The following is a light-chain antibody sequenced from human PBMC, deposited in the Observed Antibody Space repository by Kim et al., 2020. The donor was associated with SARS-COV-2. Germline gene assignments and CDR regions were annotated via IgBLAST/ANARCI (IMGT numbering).Light chain of an antibody. V-gene: IGLV1-47*01. CDR2: RNN. Sequence: GQRVTISCSGSYSNIGSKYVYWYQQRPGTAPKLLIYRNNERPSGVPDRFSGSRSGTSASLAIGGLRSEDEADYYCAAWDDSLSAYVFGTGTKVTVL. CDR3: AAWDDSLSAYV. J-gene: IGLJ1*01. CDR1: YSNIGSKY.